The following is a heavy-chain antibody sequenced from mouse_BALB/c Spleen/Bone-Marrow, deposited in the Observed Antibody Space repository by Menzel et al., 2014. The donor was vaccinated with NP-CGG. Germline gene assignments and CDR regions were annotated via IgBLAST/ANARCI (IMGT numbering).Heavy chain of an antibody. Sequence: QVQLQQSGTGQVAPSQSLSITCTVSGFSLTSYGVSWVRQSPGKGLEWLGVIWGDGSTNYHSALISRLSISKDNSKSQVFLKLSSLQTDDTATYYCAKQDYYRYDYAMDYWGQGTSVTVSS. J-gene: IGHJ4*01. CDR2: IWGDGST. CDR3: AKQDYYRYDYAMDY. V-gene: IGHV2-3*01. CDR1: GFSLTSYG. D-gene: IGHD2-14*01.